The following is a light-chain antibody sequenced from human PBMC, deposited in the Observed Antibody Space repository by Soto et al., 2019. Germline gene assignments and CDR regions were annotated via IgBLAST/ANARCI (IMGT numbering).Light chain of an antibody. CDR1: QSVSRTS. V-gene: IGKV3-20*01. Sequence: EIVLTQSPGTLSLSPGERATLSCRASQSVSRTSLAWYQQKPGQAPRLLMYGASSRATGIPDRFSGSGSGTDFTLTISRLEPEDFAVYYCQQSGRTFGQGTKLEIK. CDR3: QQSGRT. CDR2: GAS. J-gene: IGKJ2*01.